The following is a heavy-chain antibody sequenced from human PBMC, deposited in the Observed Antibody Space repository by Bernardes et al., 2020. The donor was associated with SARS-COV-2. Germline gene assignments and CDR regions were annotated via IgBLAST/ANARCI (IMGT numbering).Heavy chain of an antibody. D-gene: IGHD6-6*01. V-gene: IGHV3-48*03. Sequence: GGSLRLSCAASGFTFITYDMNWVRQAPGKGLEWVSYITSSGETMYYADSVKGRFTISRDNSKNSLYLQMNSLTAEDTAVYYCAREGVAARSYYYYGMDVWGQGTTVTVSS. CDR1: GFTFITYD. CDR2: ITSSGETM. CDR3: AREGVAARSYYYYGMDV. J-gene: IGHJ6*02.